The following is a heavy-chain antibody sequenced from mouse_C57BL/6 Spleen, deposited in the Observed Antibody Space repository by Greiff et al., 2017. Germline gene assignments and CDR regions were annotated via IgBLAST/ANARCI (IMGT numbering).Heavy chain of an antibody. Sequence: EVKLVESGGGLVQPGGSLSLSCAASGFTFTDYYMSWVRQPPGKALEWLGFIRNKANGYTTEYSASVKGRFTISRDNSQSILYLQMNALRAEDSATYYGARWNYYGRGFAYWGQGTLVTVSA. D-gene: IGHD1-1*01. J-gene: IGHJ3*01. CDR3: ARWNYYGRGFAY. CDR2: IRNKANGYTT. V-gene: IGHV7-3*01. CDR1: GFTFTDYY.